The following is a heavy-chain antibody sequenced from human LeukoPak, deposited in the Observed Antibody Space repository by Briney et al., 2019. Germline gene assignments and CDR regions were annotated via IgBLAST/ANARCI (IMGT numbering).Heavy chain of an antibody. CDR3: AKGHIDYGTGFDC. CDR2: LSGSGDST. D-gene: IGHD4-17*01. CDR1: GFMFSTYA. Sequence: GGSLRLSCAASGFMFSTYALTWVRQAPGKGLEWVSSLSGSGDSTYYADSVRGRFTISRDNSKTTLYLQMTSLRAEDTAVYYCAKGHIDYGTGFDCWGQGTLVTVSS. J-gene: IGHJ4*02. V-gene: IGHV3-23*01.